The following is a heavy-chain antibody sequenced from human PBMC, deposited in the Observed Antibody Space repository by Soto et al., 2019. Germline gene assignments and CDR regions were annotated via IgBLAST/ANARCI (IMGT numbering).Heavy chain of an antibody. D-gene: IGHD6-6*01. Sequence: GGSLRLSCRASGFAFSSRGMHWVRQAPGKWLEWVALISYDGRNEKYAESLKGRFTISRDTSKNTLYLQMNSLRVEDTAVYYCARLPGGTAPRPAYWGQGTPVNVSS. CDR1: GFAFSSRG. J-gene: IGHJ4*02. CDR2: ISYDGRNE. V-gene: IGHV3-30*03. CDR3: ARLPGGTAPRPAY.